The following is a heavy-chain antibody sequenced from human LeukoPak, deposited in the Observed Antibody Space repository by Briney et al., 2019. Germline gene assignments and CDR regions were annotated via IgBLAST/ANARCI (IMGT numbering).Heavy chain of an antibody. CDR1: SGSISTSNYY. V-gene: IGHV4-39*07. CDR3: ARALVKFDP. CDR2: IFYSGST. J-gene: IGHJ5*02. D-gene: IGHD4-23*01. Sequence: SETLSLTCTVSSGSISTSNYYWGWVRQPPGKALEWIGNIFYSGSTYYSPSLKSRVTISLDTSRNQFSLKLNSVTAADTAVYYCARALVKFDPWGQGTLVTVSS.